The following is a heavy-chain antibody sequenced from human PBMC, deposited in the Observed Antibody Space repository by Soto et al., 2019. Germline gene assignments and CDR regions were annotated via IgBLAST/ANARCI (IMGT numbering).Heavy chain of an antibody. J-gene: IGHJ3*02. CDR3: ARGKNYYDSSGHLIGGPFAI. D-gene: IGHD3-22*01. Sequence: ASETLSLTCAVSGDSISSGYYWAWLRQPPGKGLEWIGSIYHSGTTYYNPSLTSRVTISVDTSKNQFSLTLSSVTAADSAVYYCARGKNYYDSSGHLIGGPFAISGQGTMVTVSS. CDR1: GDSISSGYY. V-gene: IGHV4-38-2*01. CDR2: IYHSGTT.